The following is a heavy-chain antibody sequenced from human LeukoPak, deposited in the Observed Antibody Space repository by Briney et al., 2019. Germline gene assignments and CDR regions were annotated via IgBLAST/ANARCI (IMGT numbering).Heavy chain of an antibody. CDR1: GGSFNGYY. J-gene: IGHJ4*02. D-gene: IGHD3-22*01. CDR3: ARGALPLYYYDSSGYYY. Sequence: PSETLSLTCAVYGGSFNGYYWSWIRQPPGKGLEWIGEINHSGSTNYNPSLKSRVTISVDTSKNQFSLKLSSVTAADTAVYYCARGALPLYYYDSSGYYYWGQGTLVTVSS. V-gene: IGHV4-34*01. CDR2: INHSGST.